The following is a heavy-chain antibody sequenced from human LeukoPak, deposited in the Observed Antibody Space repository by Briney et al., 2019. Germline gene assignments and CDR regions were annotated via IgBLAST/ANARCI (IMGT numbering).Heavy chain of an antibody. CDR1: GGSISNSRYY. CDR2: IYHSGST. Sequence: SETLSLTCTVSGGSISNSRYYWGWIRQAPGKGLEWIASIYHSGSTFYNPSLKGRVTISVDTYKNQFSLKLRFVTAAYTAVYFCARLHGSGGATDYWGQGTLVTVSS. J-gene: IGHJ4*02. V-gene: IGHV4-39*01. CDR3: ARLHGSGGATDY. D-gene: IGHD3-10*01.